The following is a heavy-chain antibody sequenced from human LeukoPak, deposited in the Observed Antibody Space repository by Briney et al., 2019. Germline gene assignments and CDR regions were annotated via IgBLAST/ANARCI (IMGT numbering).Heavy chain of an antibody. J-gene: IGHJ4*02. CDR1: GFTVSSNY. V-gene: IGHV3-53*01. Sequence: GGSLRLSCAASGFTVSSNYMSWVRQAPGKGLEWVSVIYSGGSTYYADSVKGRFTISRDNSKNTLYLQMNSLRAEDTAVYYCARGVVPAAIHAGYWGQGTLVTVSS. CDR3: ARGVVPAAIHAGY. CDR2: IYSGGST. D-gene: IGHD2-2*01.